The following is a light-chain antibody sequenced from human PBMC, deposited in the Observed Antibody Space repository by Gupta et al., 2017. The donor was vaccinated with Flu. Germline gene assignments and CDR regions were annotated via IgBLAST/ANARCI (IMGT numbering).Light chain of an antibody. J-gene: IGKJ2*02. CDR1: QSLVYSDGNTY. Sequence: DVVMTQSPLSLPVTLGQPASISCRSSQSLVYSDGNTYLNWFQQRPGQSPRRIIYEVSNRDSGDTDRFSGSGSVTDFTLKSSRGEDEDGGVYYVMKGEPPWTFGQGTKLEIK. V-gene: IGKV2-30*01. CDR2: EVS. CDR3: MKGEPPWT.